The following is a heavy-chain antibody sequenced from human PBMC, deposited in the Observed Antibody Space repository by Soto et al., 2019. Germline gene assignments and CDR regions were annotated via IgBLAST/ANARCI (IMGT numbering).Heavy chain of an antibody. J-gene: IGHJ3*02. V-gene: IGHV4-30-2*01. CDR2: TYHSGST. D-gene: IGHD3-10*01. CDR3: ARDRLGRFGELFPDAFDI. Sequence: PSETLSLTCDVSGDSISSSGSSWNWIRQPPGKALEWIGFTYHSGSTYYNPSLESRVTISVDRSKNQFSLQLNSVTPEDTAVYYCARDRLGRFGELFPDAFDIWGQGTMVTVSS. CDR1: GDSISSSGSS.